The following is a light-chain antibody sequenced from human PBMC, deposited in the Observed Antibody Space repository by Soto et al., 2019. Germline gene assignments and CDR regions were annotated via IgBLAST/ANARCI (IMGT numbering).Light chain of an antibody. V-gene: IGKV2-30*01. Sequence: DVVMTQSPLSLPVTLGQPASISCRSSQGLVYSDGNIYLNWFHQRPGQSPRRLIYKVSNRDSGVPDRFSGSGSGTDFTLIISRVEAEDVGVYYCMQGTHWPWTFGQGTKVEIK. J-gene: IGKJ1*01. CDR2: KVS. CDR3: MQGTHWPWT. CDR1: QGLVYSDGNIY.